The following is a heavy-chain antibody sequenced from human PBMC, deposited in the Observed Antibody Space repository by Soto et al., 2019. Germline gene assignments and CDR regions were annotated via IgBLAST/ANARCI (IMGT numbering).Heavy chain of an antibody. D-gene: IGHD2-2*01. J-gene: IGHJ6*03. CDR1: GVSFSGYY. V-gene: IGHV4-34*01. CDR2: INHSGST. Sequence: SETLSLTCAVYGVSFSGYYWSWIRQPPGKGLEWIGEINHSGSTNYNPSLKSRVTISVDTSKNQFSLKLSSVTAADTAVYYCARGGAGDCSSTSCYEEGYYYMDVWGKGTTVTVSS. CDR3: ARGGAGDCSSTSCYEEGYYYMDV.